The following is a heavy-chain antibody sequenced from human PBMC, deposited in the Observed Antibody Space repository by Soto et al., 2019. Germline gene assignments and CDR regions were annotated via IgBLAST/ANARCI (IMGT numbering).Heavy chain of an antibody. CDR1: GYTFTGHD. CDR2: LNPYNGNT. Sequence: ASVKVSCKASGYTFTGHDIIWVRQAAGQGLEWMGLLNPYNGNTAYAQKFQGRFTVTRNTSISTAYMELRSLRTYDTAAYYCGCSPYSGSYYILGWGQGSRVAVCS. D-gene: IGHD1-26*01. CDR3: GCSPYSGSYYILG. J-gene: IGHJ6*01. V-gene: IGHV1-8*01.